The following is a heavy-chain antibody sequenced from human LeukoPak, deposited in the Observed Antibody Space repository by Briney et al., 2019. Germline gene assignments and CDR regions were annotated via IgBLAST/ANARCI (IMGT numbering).Heavy chain of an antibody. CDR3: ARDRYFSI. V-gene: IGHV3-7*01. Sequence: GGSLRLSCAASGFTFRRHWMSWVRQAPGKGMEWVANIKEDGSEKHYVDSVKGRFTISRDNAENSVFLQMNSLRVEDTAVYYCARDRYFSIWGQGTLVSVSS. CDR2: IKEDGSEK. J-gene: IGHJ3*02. CDR1: GFTFRRHW. D-gene: IGHD2-21*01.